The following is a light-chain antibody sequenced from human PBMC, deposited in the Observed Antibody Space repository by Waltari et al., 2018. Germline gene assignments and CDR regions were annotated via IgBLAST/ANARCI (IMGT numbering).Light chain of an antibody. Sequence: QSVLTQPTSASGTPEQRVTMSCSGSSSNIGRNTVTWYQQLPGTAPKLLIYIDNQRPSGVPDRFSGSRSGTSASLAISGLQSEDEADYHCATWDDSLNAWVFGGGTKLTVL. J-gene: IGLJ3*02. CDR3: ATWDDSLNAWV. CDR2: IDN. V-gene: IGLV1-44*01. CDR1: SSNIGRNT.